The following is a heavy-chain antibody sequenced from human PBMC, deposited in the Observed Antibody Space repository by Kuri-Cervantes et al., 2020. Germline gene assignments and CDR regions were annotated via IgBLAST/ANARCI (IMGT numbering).Heavy chain of an antibody. CDR3: ARARFSGYEYFEN. CDR2: ISCSGGST. J-gene: IGHJ4*02. D-gene: IGHD5-12*01. Sequence: ESLKLSCAASGFTFSSYAMSWVRQAPGKGLEWVSAISCSGGSTYYADSVKGRFTISRDNSKSTLYLQMNSLRVEDTAVYYCARARFSGYEYFENWGQGTLVTVSS. CDR1: GFTFSSYA. V-gene: IGHV3-23*01.